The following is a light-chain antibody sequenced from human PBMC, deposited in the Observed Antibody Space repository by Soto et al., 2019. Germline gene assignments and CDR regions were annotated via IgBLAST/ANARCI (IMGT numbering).Light chain of an antibody. V-gene: IGKV1-39*01. CDR1: QSISSY. CDR3: LQDYNYPLT. J-gene: IGKJ1*01. Sequence: DIKMTQSPSSLSASVGDRVTITCRASQSISSYLNWYQQKPGKAPKLLIYAASSLQSGVPSRFSGSGSGTDFTLTISSLQPEDFATYYCLQDYNYPLTFGQGTKVDI. CDR2: AAS.